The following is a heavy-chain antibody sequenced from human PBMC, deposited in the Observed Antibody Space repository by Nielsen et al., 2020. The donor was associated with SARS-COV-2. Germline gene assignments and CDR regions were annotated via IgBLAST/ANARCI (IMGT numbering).Heavy chain of an antibody. CDR2: IYHSGST. CDR3: AREEIAVAGTFDY. V-gene: IGHV4-4*02. CDR1: GGSISSSNW. D-gene: IGHD6-19*01. Sequence: SETLSLTCAVSGGSISSSNWWSWVRQPPGKGLEWIGEIYHSGSTNYNPSLKSRVTISVDKSKNQFSLKLSSVTAADTAVYYCAREEIAVAGTFDYWGQGTLVTVSS. J-gene: IGHJ4*02.